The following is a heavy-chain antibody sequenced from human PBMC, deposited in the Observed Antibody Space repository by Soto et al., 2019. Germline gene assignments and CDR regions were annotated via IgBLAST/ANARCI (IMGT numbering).Heavy chain of an antibody. D-gene: IGHD3-22*01. CDR3: ARAQYYDSSGYYYYYYYGMDV. CDR2: IYRSGST. V-gene: IGHV4-4*02. CDR1: GGSISSSNW. J-gene: IGHJ6*02. Sequence: TLSLTCAVSGGSISSSNWWSWVRQPPGKGLEWIGEIYRSGSTNYNPSLKSRITISVDKSKNQFSLKLSSVTAADTAVYYCARAQYYDSSGYYYYYYYGMDVWGQGTTVTVSS.